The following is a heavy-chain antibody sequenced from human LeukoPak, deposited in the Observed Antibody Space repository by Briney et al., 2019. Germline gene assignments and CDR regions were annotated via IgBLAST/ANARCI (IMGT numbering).Heavy chain of an antibody. V-gene: IGHV1-8*01. CDR2: TNPSSGNT. Sequence: GASVKVSCKVSGYTFTSSNINWVRQAPGQGLEWMGWTNPSSGNTAYAQRFQGRVTMTGDTSTNTACLQLTSLRSEDTAVYYCARGLDVERSSAWSWGPKKFYYNVMDVWGQGTTVTVSS. CDR3: ARGLDVERSSAWSWGPKKFYYNVMDV. CDR1: GYTFTSSN. J-gene: IGHJ6*02. D-gene: IGHD3-9*01.